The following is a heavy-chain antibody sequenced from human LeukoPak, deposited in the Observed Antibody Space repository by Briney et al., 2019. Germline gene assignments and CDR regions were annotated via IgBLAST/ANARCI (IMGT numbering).Heavy chain of an antibody. CDR1: GFTFSSYG. V-gene: IGHV3-30*02. J-gene: IGHJ4*02. CDR2: IRYDGSNK. D-gene: IGHD5-24*01. Sequence: GGSLRLSCAASGFTFSSYGMHWVRQAPGKGLEWVAFIRYDGSNKYYADSVKGRFTISRDNSKNTLYLQMNSLRAEDTAVYYCAKDWEMATIIDYWGQGTLVTVSS. CDR3: AKDWEMATIIDY.